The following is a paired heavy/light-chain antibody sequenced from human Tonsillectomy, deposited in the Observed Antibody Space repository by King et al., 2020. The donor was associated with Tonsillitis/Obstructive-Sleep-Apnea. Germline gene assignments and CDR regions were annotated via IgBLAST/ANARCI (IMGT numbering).Heavy chain of an antibody. V-gene: IGHV3-33*06. CDR3: AKIKEQWLARGGGSLDS. J-gene: IGHJ3*01. CDR1: GFTFSSYV. CDR2: IWHDGTNK. D-gene: IGHD6-19*01. Sequence: QVQLVESGGGVVQPGRSLRLSCEASGFTFSSYVMHWVRQAPGKGLEWVAVIWHDGTNKNYGDSVKGRFTISRDNSKKTLYLQMNSVRVEDAGVYYCAKIKEQWLARGGGSLDSWGQGTMVTVSS.
Light chain of an antibody. J-gene: IGLJ3*02. CDR2: ANN. V-gene: IGLV1-40*01. CDR1: SSNIGAGYD. Sequence: QSVLTQPPSVSGAPGQRVTISCTGSSSNIGAGYDVHWYQVLPGTAPKLLLYANNKRPSGVPGRFSGSKSGTSGTLAITGLQAEDEADYYCQSYDSSLSGSKVVFGGGTKLTVL. CDR3: QSYDSSLSGSKVV.